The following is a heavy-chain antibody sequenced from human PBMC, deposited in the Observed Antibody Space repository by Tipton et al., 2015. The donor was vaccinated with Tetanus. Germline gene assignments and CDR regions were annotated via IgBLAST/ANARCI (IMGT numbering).Heavy chain of an antibody. CDR3: ARDRGDYIYYGMDV. CDR1: GYTFTGYY. D-gene: IGHD3-22*01. Sequence: QVQLVQSGAELKKPGASVKVSCTASGYTFTGYYMYWVRQAPGQGLEWVGWIDPNSGDTIYAQNFQGRVTMTRDTSISTVCMELGRLRSDDTAVYYCARDRGDYIYYGMDVWGPGTTVTVSS. CDR2: IDPNSGDT. J-gene: IGHJ6*02. V-gene: IGHV1-2*02.